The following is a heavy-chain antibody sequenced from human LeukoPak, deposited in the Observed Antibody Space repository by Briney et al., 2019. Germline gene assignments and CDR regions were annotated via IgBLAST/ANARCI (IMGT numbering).Heavy chain of an antibody. J-gene: IGHJ6*03. CDR1: GGSISNYY. CDR2: IYYSGST. D-gene: IGHD3-16*01. Sequence: SETLSLTCTVSGGSISNYYWSWIRQPPGKGLEWIGYIYYSGSTNYNPSLKSRVTISVDTSKNQFSLKLSSVTAADTAVYYCASQRGGYYYYYMDVWGKGTTVTISS. CDR3: ASQRGGYYYYYMDV. V-gene: IGHV4-59*01.